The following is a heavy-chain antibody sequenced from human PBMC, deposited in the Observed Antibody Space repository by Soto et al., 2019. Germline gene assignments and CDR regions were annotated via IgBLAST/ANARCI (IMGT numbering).Heavy chain of an antibody. CDR2: MHTSGST. V-gene: IGHV4-4*07. CDR1: GGSIRGYY. D-gene: IGHD2-2*01. CDR3: VRASMPKAHFDS. Sequence: SETLSLTCTVSGGSIRGYYWSWIRQSAGMGLEWIGRMHTSGSTNYNPSLKSRVTFSVDMSKNQISLKLTSVTAADTALYYCVRASMPKAHFDSWGQGTLVTVSS. J-gene: IGHJ4*02.